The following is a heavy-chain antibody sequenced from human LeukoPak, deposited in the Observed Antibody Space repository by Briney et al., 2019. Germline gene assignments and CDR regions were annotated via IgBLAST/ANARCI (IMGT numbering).Heavy chain of an antibody. Sequence: GRSLRPSCAAAGFTFSSYGMHSVRQAPGNGRGWLAFIRYDVSNKYYADSVSGRFTIATDNSKNTLYLQMNSLIPEDTAINYCALQIPYRRTAPTPLDYWGPGTLVTVSS. CDR1: GFTFSSYG. CDR3: ALQIPYRRTAPTPLDY. V-gene: IGHV3-30*02. CDR2: IRYDVSNK. J-gene: IGHJ4*02. D-gene: IGHD3-16*02.